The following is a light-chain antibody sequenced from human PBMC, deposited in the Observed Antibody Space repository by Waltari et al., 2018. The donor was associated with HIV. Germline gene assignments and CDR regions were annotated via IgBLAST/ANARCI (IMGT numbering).Light chain of an antibody. V-gene: IGKV3-20*01. CDR1: QSVSSSF. J-gene: IGKJ1*01. CDR3: QQYGSWT. CDR2: GAS. Sequence: EIVLTQSPGTLSLSPGERATLSCRASQSVSSSFLAWYQQKPGQAPRLLIYGASSRATGIPDRFSGSGSGTDFTLTISRLEPEDFAVYYCQQYGSWTFGQGTKVEIK.